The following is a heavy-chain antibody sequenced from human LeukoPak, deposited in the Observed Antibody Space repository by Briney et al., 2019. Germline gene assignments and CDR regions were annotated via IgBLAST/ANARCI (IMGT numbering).Heavy chain of an antibody. CDR1: GFTVSSNY. V-gene: IGHV3-66*02. D-gene: IGHD2-2*01. CDR2: IYAGGGT. CDR3: ARDRCSSTSSCYHPYAFDM. J-gene: IGHJ3*02. Sequence: GGSLRLSCAASGFTVSSNYMSWVRQAPGKGLEWVSVIYAGGGTYYADSVKGRFTISRDNSQNTLYLQMNSLRPEDTAMYYCARDRCSSTSSCYHPYAFDMWGQGTMVPVSS.